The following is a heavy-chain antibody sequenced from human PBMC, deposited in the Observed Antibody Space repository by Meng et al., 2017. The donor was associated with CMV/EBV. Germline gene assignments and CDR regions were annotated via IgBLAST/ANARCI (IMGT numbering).Heavy chain of an antibody. CDR1: GFTFSSYA. CDR3: ARDKGEITIFGVVIIFRQGGAFDI. CDR2: ISGSGGST. J-gene: IGHJ3*02. D-gene: IGHD3-3*01. Sequence: GESLKISCAASGFTFSSYAMSWVRQAPGKGLEWVSAISGSGGSTYYADSVKGRFTISRDNAKNSLYLQMNSLRAEDTAVYYCARDKGEITIFGVVIIFRQGGAFDIWGQGTMVTVSS. V-gene: IGHV3-23*01.